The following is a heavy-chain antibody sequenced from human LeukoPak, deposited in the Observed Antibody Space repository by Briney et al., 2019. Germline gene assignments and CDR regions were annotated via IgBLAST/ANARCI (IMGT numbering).Heavy chain of an antibody. CDR2: IKSKTDGGTP. V-gene: IGHV3-15*07. CDR1: GFTFSNAW. J-gene: IGHJ4*02. CDR3: STWASRVLLWFGEPIDY. D-gene: IGHD3-10*01. Sequence: GGSLRLSCAASGFTFSNAWMNWVRQAPGKGLEWVGRIKSKTDGGTPDYPAPGKGRITIARDDSKNTLYLQMNSLKAEDTAVYYCSTWASRVLLWFGEPIDYWGQGSLVTVSS.